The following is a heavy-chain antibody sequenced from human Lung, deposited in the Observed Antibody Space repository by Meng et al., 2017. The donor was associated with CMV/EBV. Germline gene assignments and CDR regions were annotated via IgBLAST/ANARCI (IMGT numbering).Heavy chain of an antibody. CDR3: ARTTYDFWSGIYYYYYYGMDV. J-gene: IGHJ6*02. CDR2: INHSGST. CDR1: GGSFSGYY. D-gene: IGHD3-3*01. Sequence: SETXSLXCAVYGGSFSGYYWSWIRQPPGKGLEWIGEINHSGSTNYNPSLKSRVTISVDTSKNQFSLKLSSVTAADTAVYYCARTTYDFWSGIYYYYYYGMDVWXQGTTVTVSS. V-gene: IGHV4-34*01.